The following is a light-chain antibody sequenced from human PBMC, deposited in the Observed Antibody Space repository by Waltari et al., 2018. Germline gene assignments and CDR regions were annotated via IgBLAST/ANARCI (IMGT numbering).Light chain of an antibody. CDR3: AAWDDSLNGPV. J-gene: IGLJ3*02. V-gene: IGLV1-44*01. Sequence: QSVLTQPPSASGAPGQRVTISCSGGSSNIGSNTVNWYQPLPGPAPQPLVHSHNQRPSGVPDRFSGSQSGTSASLAISGLQSEDETDYYCAAWDDSLNGPVFGGGTKLTVL. CDR2: SHN. CDR1: SSNIGSNT.